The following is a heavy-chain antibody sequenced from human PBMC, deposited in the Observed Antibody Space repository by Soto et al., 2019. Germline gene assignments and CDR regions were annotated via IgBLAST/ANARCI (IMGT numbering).Heavy chain of an antibody. CDR2: INAGNGNT. CDR1: GYTFTSYA. Sequence: QVQLVQSGAEEKKPGASVKVSCKASGYTFTSYAIHWVRQAPGQRLEWMGWINAGNGNTKYSQKFQGRVTITRDTSESAAYMELRSMKSEDTAVYYCASGDWWLFDYWGQGTLVTVSS. D-gene: IGHD2-8*02. J-gene: IGHJ4*02. V-gene: IGHV1-3*05. CDR3: ASGDWWLFDY.